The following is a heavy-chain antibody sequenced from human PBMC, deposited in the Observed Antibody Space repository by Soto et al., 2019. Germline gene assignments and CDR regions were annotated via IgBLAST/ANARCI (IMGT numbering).Heavy chain of an antibody. CDR2: ISSSSSYI. D-gene: IGHD3-3*01. CDR3: ARDGFTRSGYYLDY. V-gene: IGHV3-21*01. J-gene: IGHJ4*02. CDR1: GFTFSSYS. Sequence: GGSLRLSCAASGFTFSSYSMNWVRQAPGKGLEWVSSISSSSSYIYYADSVKGRFTISRDNAKNSLYLQMNSLRAEDTAVYYCARDGFTRSGYYLDYWGQGTLVTVSS.